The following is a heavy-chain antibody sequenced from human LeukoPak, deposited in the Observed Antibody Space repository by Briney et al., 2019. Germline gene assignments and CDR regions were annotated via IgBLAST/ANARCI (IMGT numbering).Heavy chain of an antibody. J-gene: IGHJ4*02. V-gene: IGHV1-69*13. Sequence: SVKVSCKASGYTFTSNYIHWVRQAPGQGLEWMGGIIPIFGTANYAQKFQGRVTITADESTSTAYMELSSLRTEDTAVYYCARGRMAGTYVFDYWGQGTLVTVSS. CDR1: GYTFTSNY. CDR3: ARGRMAGTYVFDY. CDR2: IIPIFGTA. D-gene: IGHD6-19*01.